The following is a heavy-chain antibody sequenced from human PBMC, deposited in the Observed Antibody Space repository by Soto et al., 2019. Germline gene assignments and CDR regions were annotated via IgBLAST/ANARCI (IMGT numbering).Heavy chain of an antibody. V-gene: IGHV5-51*01. Sequence: PGESLKISCKGSGYSFTSYWIGWVRQMPGKGLEWMGIIHPGDSDTRYSPSFQGQVTISADKSISTAYLQWSSLKASDTAMYYCASSGYSYGTYYYYGMDVWGQGTTVTVSS. J-gene: IGHJ6*02. CDR2: IHPGDSDT. D-gene: IGHD5-18*01. CDR1: GYSFTSYW. CDR3: ASSGYSYGTYYYYGMDV.